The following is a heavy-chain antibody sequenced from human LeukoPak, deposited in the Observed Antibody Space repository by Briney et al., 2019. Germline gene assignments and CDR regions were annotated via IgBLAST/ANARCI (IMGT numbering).Heavy chain of an antibody. D-gene: IGHD3-10*01. J-gene: IGHJ4*02. CDR3: ARLRFGEFSFYFDY. Sequence: SETLSLTCTVSGGSTSSYYWSWIRQPPGKGLEWIGYIYYSGSTNYNPSLKSRVTISVDTSKNQFSLKLSSVTAADTAVYYCARLRFGEFSFYFDYWGQGTLVTVSS. CDR2: IYYSGST. CDR1: GGSTSSYY. V-gene: IGHV4-59*01.